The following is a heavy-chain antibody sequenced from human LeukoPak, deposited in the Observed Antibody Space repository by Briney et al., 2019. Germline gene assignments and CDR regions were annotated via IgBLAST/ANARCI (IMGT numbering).Heavy chain of an antibody. D-gene: IGHD4-17*01. CDR2: IKQDGSEK. V-gene: IGHV3-7*01. CDR3: ARDRLRGYYRY. Sequence: GGSLRLSCAASGFTVSSNYMSWVRQAPGKGLEWVANIKQDGSEKYYVDSVKGRFTISRDNAKNSLYLQMNSLRAEDTAVYYCARDRLRGYYRYWGQGTLVTVSS. J-gene: IGHJ4*02. CDR1: GFTVSSNY.